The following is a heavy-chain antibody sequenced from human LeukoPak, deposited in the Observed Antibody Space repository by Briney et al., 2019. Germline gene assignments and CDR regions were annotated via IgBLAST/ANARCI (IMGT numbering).Heavy chain of an antibody. CDR2: ITSSSSYV. J-gene: IGHJ5*02. D-gene: IGHD3-3*01. Sequence: PGGSLRLSCEASGFTFSSYNMNWVRQAPGKRLEWVSSITSSSSYVFYADSVKGRFTISRDNAKNSLYLQMNSLRAEDTAVYYCAREIMADYDFWSGYYTLDNWFDPWGQGTLVTVSS. CDR3: AREIMADYDFWSGYYTLDNWFDP. V-gene: IGHV3-21*01. CDR1: GFTFSSYN.